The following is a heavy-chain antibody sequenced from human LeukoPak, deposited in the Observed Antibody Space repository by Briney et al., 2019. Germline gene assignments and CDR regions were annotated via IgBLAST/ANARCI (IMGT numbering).Heavy chain of an antibody. V-gene: IGHV1-2*02. D-gene: IGHD4-23*01. J-gene: IGHJ4*02. Sequence: ASVKVSCKASGYTFTGYYMHWVRQAPGQGLEWMGWINPNSGGTNYAQKFQGRVTMTRDTSISTAYMGLSRLRSDDTAVYYCARVPLYGGNPGHYFDYWGQGTLVTVSS. CDR2: INPNSGGT. CDR1: GYTFTGYY. CDR3: ARVPLYGGNPGHYFDY.